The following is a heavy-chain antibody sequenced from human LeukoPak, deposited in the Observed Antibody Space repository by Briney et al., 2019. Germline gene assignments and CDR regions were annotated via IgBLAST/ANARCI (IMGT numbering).Heavy chain of an antibody. CDR2: IFYTGST. D-gene: IGHD2/OR15-2a*01. CDR1: GDSISSSSFF. J-gene: IGHJ4*02. V-gene: IGHV4-39*01. Sequence: PSETLSLTCTVSGDSISSSSFFWSWIRQLPGGGLEYIGSIFYTGSTYYNPSPKSRVTISIETSKNQFSLRLRSVTAADTAVFYCARLISSHHSFDYWGQGTLVTVSS. CDR3: ARLISSHHSFDY.